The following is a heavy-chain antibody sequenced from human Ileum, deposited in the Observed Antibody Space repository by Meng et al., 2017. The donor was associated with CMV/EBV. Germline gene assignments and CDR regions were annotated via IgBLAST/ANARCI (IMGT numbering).Heavy chain of an antibody. J-gene: IGHJ3*02. CDR3: ARDGHGGELDGFDI. Sequence: GGSLRLSCAPSGFIFSYDTMHWVRQPPGKGLEWVALITYNGSGKQYADSVKGRFTASRDDSKNILYLQMNSLKTEDTAVYYCARDGHGGELDGFDIWGQGKMVTVSS. CDR2: ITYNGSGK. V-gene: IGHV3-30-3*01. D-gene: IGHD3-10*01. CDR1: GFIFSYDT.